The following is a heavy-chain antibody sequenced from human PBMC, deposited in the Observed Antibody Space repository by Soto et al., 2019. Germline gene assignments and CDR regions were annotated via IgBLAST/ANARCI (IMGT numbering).Heavy chain of an antibody. J-gene: IGHJ4*02. Sequence: PSETLSLTCTVSGGSISSSRCHWGWIRQPPGKGLEWIASIKYSGTTFYNPSLKSRVTLSVDTSKNQFALKLSSVTAADTAVYYCARGTAVAGRLDYWGQGTLVTVSS. V-gene: IGHV4-39*06. CDR2: IKYSGTT. CDR3: ARGTAVAGRLDY. CDR1: GGSISSSRCH. D-gene: IGHD6-19*01.